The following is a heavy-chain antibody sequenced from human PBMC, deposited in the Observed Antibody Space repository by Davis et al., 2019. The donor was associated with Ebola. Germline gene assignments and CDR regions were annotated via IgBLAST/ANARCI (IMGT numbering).Heavy chain of an antibody. CDR1: GDSMSRADHS. D-gene: IGHD3-3*01. Sequence: SETLSLTCTVSGDSMSRADHSWSWIRQPPGKGLEWIGHIYYSGSTYYNPSLQSRTTLSVDTSKNQFSLKLSAVTAADTAVYYCARGSDFWSGCFDYWGQGSLVTVSS. J-gene: IGHJ4*02. V-gene: IGHV4-30-4*01. CDR2: IYYSGST. CDR3: ARGSDFWSGCFDY.